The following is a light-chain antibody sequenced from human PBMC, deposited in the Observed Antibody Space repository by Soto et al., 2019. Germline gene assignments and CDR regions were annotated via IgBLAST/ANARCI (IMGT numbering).Light chain of an antibody. V-gene: IGKV3-20*01. CDR2: GAS. Sequence: EIVLTQSTGTLSLSPGERATLSCRASQSVSNNYLAWYQQKPGQAPRLLIYGASNRATGIPDRFSGSGSGTDFTLTISRLEPEDFAVYYCQQHGTSPITFGQGTRLEIK. CDR1: QSVSNNY. J-gene: IGKJ5*01. CDR3: QQHGTSPIT.